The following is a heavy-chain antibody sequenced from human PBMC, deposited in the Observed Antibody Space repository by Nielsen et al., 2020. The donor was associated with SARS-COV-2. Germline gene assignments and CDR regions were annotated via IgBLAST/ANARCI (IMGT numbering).Heavy chain of an antibody. J-gene: IGHJ4*02. CDR1: GFTFSSYW. V-gene: IGHV3-7*01. D-gene: IGHD6-19*01. CDR2: INQLGSEK. CDR3: ARDLGYSSGWSSDFDY. Sequence: GGSLRLSCTASGFTFSSYWMSWVRQAPGKGLEWVAKINQLGSEKYYVDSVRGRFTISRDNAKNTLYLQMNSLRAEDTAVYYCARDLGYSSGWSSDFDYWGQGTLVTVSS.